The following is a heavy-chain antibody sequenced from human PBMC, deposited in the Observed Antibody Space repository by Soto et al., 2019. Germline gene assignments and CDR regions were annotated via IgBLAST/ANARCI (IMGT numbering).Heavy chain of an antibody. CDR1: GLTFSRLD. Sequence: LRLSCAVSGLTFSRLDLSWVRQPPGKGLEWVSVSGGGDLSTHYVDSVKGRFTISRDNSKNTLYLQMNSLRAEDTAVYYCAREGAVANDAFDIWGQGTMVTVSS. D-gene: IGHD2-15*01. CDR3: AREGAVANDAFDI. CDR2: SGGGDLST. V-gene: IGHV3-23*01. J-gene: IGHJ3*02.